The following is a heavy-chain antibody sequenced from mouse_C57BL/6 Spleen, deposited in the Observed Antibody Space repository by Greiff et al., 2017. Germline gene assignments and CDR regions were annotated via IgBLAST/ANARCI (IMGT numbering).Heavy chain of an antibody. Sequence: EVQLQQSGPVLVKPGASVKMSCKASGYTFTDYYMNWVKQSHGKSLEWIGVINPYNGGTSYNQKFKGKATLTVDKSSSTAYMELNSLTSEDSAVYYCARSDYSNLWARDYWGQGTSVTVSS. CDR3: ARSDYSNLWARDY. D-gene: IGHD2-5*01. CDR2: INPYNGGT. CDR1: GYTFTDYY. J-gene: IGHJ4*01. V-gene: IGHV1-19*01.